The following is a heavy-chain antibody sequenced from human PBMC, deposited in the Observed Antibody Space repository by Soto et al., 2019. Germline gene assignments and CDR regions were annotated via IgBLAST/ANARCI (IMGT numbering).Heavy chain of an antibody. V-gene: IGHV1-3*01. CDR3: AGYASGGYLGN. J-gene: IGHJ4*02. Sequence: QVQLVQSGAEVREPGASVKVSCKTSGNVFSTYSLHWVRQAPGQRLEWMGWIDAGNGNTKFTQNFQGRVTITRDTSAGTAYMELSRLRSEDTAVYFCAGYASGGYLGNWGQGTPVTVSS. CDR2: IDAGNGNT. CDR1: GNVFSTYS. D-gene: IGHD3-10*01.